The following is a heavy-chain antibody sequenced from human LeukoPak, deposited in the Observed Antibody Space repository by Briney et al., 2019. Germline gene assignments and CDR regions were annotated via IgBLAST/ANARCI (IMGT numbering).Heavy chain of an antibody. CDR1: GGSFSGYY. J-gene: IGHJ5*02. CDR2: INHSGST. Sequence: SETLPLTCAVYGGSFSGYYWSWIRQPPGKGLEWIGEINHSGSTNYNPSLKSRVTISVDTSKNQFSLKLSSVTAADTAVYYCARRDSSGYYLGSWGQGTLVTVSS. V-gene: IGHV4-34*01. CDR3: ARRDSSGYYLGS. D-gene: IGHD3-22*01.